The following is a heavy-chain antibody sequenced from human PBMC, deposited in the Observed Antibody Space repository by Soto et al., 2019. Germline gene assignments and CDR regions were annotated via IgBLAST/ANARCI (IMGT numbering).Heavy chain of an antibody. CDR1: GGTFSSYA. Sequence: GASVKVSCKASGGTFSSYAISWVRQAPGQGLEWMGGIIPIFGTANYAQKFLGRVTITADESTSTAYMELSSLRSEDTAVYYCARNGPGYYDILTGTHYYYYGMDVWGQGTTVTVSS. D-gene: IGHD3-9*01. CDR2: IIPIFGTA. J-gene: IGHJ6*02. V-gene: IGHV1-69*13. CDR3: ARNGPGYYDILTGTHYYYYGMDV.